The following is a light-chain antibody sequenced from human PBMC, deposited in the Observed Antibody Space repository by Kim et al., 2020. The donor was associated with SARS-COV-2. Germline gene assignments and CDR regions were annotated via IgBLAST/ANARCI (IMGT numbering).Light chain of an antibody. CDR2: TAS. CDR3: QQDKNFPWT. V-gene: IGKV1D-12*01. CDR1: HDISSS. Sequence: DIQMTQSPSSVSASAGDRVTITCRASHDISSSLAWYQQKPGKAPKLLIYTASGLQSGVPSRFSGSGSGTDFTLTINSLQPEDFATYYCQQDKNFPWTFGQGTKVDIK. J-gene: IGKJ1*01.